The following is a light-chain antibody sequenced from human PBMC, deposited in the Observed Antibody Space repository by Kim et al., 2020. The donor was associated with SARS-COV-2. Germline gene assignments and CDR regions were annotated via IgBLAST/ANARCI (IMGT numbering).Light chain of an antibody. CDR3: QQYGSSPWT. CDR2: GAS. CDR1: SSSY. V-gene: IGKV3-20*01. Sequence: SSSYLAWYQQKPGQAPRLLIYGASSRATGIPDRFSGSRSGTDFTLTISRLEPEDFAVYYCQQYGSSPWTFGQGTKVEI. J-gene: IGKJ1*01.